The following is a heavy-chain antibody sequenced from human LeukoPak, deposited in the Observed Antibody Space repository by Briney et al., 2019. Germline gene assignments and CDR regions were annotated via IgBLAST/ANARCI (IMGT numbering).Heavy chain of an antibody. CDR1: GYTFTSYG. Sequence: ASVKVSCKASGYTFTSYGISWVRQAPGQGLEWMGWISAYNGNTNYAQKLQGRVIMTTDTSTSTAYMELRSLRSDDTAAYYCARDRPYGDYHYYGMDVWGQGTTVTVSS. J-gene: IGHJ6*02. CDR2: ISAYNGNT. CDR3: ARDRPYGDYHYYGMDV. D-gene: IGHD4-17*01. V-gene: IGHV1-18*01.